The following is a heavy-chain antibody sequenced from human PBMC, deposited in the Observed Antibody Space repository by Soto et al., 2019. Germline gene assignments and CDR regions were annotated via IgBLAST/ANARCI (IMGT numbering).Heavy chain of an antibody. CDR3: ARTASDFYGLDV. J-gene: IGHJ6*02. D-gene: IGHD2-21*02. V-gene: IGHV3-13*05. CDR2: ISAAGDP. Sequence: EVQLVESGGGLVQPGGSLRLSCEASGFTFRNYDMHWVRQGTGKGLEWVSGISAAGDPDYADSVEGRFTISRENAQNSFFLQLTSLRVGDTAVYYCARTASDFYGLDVWGQGTRVSVSS. CDR1: GFTFRNYD.